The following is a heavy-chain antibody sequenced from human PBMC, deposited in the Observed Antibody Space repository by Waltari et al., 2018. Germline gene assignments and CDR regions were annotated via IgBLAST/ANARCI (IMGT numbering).Heavy chain of an antibody. J-gene: IGHJ4*02. D-gene: IGHD3-10*01. CDR2: INHSGST. V-gene: IGHV4-34*01. CDR3: ARGTGYYGPTDYFDY. Sequence: QVQLQQWGAGLLKPSETLSLTCAVYGGSFSGYSWSWIRQPPGKGLEWIGEINHSGSTNYNPSLKSRVTISVDTSKNQFSLKLSSVTAADTAVYYCARGTGYYGPTDYFDYWGQGTLVTVSS. CDR1: GGSFSGYS.